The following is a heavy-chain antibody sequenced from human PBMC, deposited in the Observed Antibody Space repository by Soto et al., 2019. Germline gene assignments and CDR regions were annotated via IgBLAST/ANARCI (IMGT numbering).Heavy chain of an antibody. CDR1: GSTFSSYG. J-gene: IGHJ6*02. D-gene: IGHD2-21*02. V-gene: IGHV3-30*18. Sequence: QVQLVESGGGVVQPGRSLRLSCAASGSTFSSYGMHWVRQAPGKGLEWVALISYDGGKKYHADSVKGRFTISRDNSKNTLYLQMNSLRAEDTAVYYCAKDSSGGDCYWYYGMDVWGQGNTVTVSS. CDR3: AKDSSGGDCYWYYGMDV. CDR2: ISYDGGKK.